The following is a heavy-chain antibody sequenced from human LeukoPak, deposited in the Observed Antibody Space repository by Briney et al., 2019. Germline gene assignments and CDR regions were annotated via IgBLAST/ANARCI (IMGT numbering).Heavy chain of an antibody. CDR3: AKDQGARFGELLS. D-gene: IGHD3-10*01. Sequence: PGGSLRLSCAASGFTFSSYGMNWVRQAPGKGLEWVAFIRYDGSNKYYADSVKGRFTISRDNSKNTLYLQMNSLRAEDTAVYYCAKDQGARFGELLSWGQGTLVTVSS. CDR1: GFTFSSYG. CDR2: IRYDGSNK. J-gene: IGHJ4*02. V-gene: IGHV3-30*02.